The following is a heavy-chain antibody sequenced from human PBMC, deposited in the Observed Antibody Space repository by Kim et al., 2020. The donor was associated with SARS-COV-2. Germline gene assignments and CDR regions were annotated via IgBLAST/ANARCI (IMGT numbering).Heavy chain of an antibody. V-gene: IGHV7-4-1*02. Sequence: ASVKVSCKASGYTFTSYAMNWVRQAPGQGLEWMGWINTNTGNPTYAQGFTGRFVFSLDTSVSTAYLQISSLKAEDTAVYYCARDRGGGGIVVVVAATPGYFDYWGQGTLVTVSS. CDR1: GYTFTSYA. CDR2: INTNTGNP. CDR3: ARDRGGGGIVVVVAATPGYFDY. D-gene: IGHD2-15*01. J-gene: IGHJ4*02.